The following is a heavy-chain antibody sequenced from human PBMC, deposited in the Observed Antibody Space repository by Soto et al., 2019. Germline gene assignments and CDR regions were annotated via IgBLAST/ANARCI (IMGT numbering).Heavy chain of an antibody. V-gene: IGHV1-2*04. CDR1: GYTFTGYY. Sequence: ASVKVSCKASGYTFTGYYMHWVRQAPGQGLEWMGWINPNSGGTNYAQKFQGWVTMTRDTSISTAYMELSRLRSDDTAVYYCARDGYSSGRPVYYYYYYMDVWGKGTTVTVSS. D-gene: IGHD6-19*01. J-gene: IGHJ6*03. CDR3: ARDGYSSGRPVYYYYYYMDV. CDR2: INPNSGGT.